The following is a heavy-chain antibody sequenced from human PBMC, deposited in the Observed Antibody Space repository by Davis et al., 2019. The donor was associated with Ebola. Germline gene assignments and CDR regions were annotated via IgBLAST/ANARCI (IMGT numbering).Heavy chain of an antibody. V-gene: IGHV3-64D*08. CDR3: AKDQAGDRGSSWYPLDY. J-gene: IGHJ4*02. Sequence: GGSLRLSCSASGFTFSSYAMHWVRQAPGKGLEYVSAISSNGGSTYYADSVKGRFTISRDNSKNTLYLQMSSLRAEDTAVYYCAKDQAGDRGSSWYPLDYWGQGTLVTVSS. CDR2: ISSNGGST. D-gene: IGHD6-13*01. CDR1: GFTFSSYA.